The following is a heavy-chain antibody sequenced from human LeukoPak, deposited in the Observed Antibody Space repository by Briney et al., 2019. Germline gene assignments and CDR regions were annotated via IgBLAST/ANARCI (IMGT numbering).Heavy chain of an antibody. CDR2: ISHSGST. CDR3: ARDPYSSSWSAFDY. CDR1: GGSFSGYY. V-gene: IGHV4-34*01. J-gene: IGHJ4*02. Sequence: PSETLSLTCAVYGGSFSGYYWSWIRQPPGKGLEWIGEISHSGSTNYNPSLKSRVTISVDTSKNQFSLKLSSVTAADTAVYYCARDPYSSSWSAFDYWGQGTLVTVSS. D-gene: IGHD6-13*01.